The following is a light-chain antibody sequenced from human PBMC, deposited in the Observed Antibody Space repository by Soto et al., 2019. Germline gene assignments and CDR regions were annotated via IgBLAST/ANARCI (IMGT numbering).Light chain of an antibody. CDR3: TSYTTTNTLYV. V-gene: IGLV2-14*01. CDR2: EVF. Sequence: QSVLTQPASVPGSPGQSITIPCTVTNSDVGAYNYVSWYQHHPGKAPKLMIYEVFTRSSGVSSRFSGSKSGSTASLTISGLQAEDEADYYCTSYTTTNTLYVFGTGTKVTVL. J-gene: IGLJ1*01. CDR1: NSDVGAYNY.